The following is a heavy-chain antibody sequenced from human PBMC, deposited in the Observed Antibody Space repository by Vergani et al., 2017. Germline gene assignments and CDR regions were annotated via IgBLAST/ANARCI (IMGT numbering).Heavy chain of an antibody. V-gene: IGHV3-23*01. CDR3: AKARRPRYDVWRGQGYFDY. CDR1: GFTFSSYA. J-gene: IGHJ4*02. Sequence: EVQLLESGGGLVQPGGSLRLSCAASGFTFSSYAMSWVRQAPGKGLEWVSAMSGSGGSTYYADSVKGRFTISRDNSKNTLYLQMNRLRVEDTAVYYCAKARRPRYDVWRGQGYFDYWGQGTLVTVSS. D-gene: IGHD3/OR15-3a*01. CDR2: MSGSGGST.